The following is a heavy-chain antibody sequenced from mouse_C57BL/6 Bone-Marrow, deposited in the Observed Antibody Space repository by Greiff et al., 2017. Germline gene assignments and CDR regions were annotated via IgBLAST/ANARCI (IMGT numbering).Heavy chain of an antibody. V-gene: IGHV1-82*01. CDR3: ARRETTVVAYYAMDY. CDR1: GYAFSSSW. J-gene: IGHJ4*01. Sequence: VQLQQSGPELVKPGASVKISCKASGYAFSSSWMNWVKQRPGKGLEWIGRIYPGDGDTNYNGKFKGKATLTADNSSSTAYMQLSSLTSEDSAVYCCARRETTVVAYYAMDYWGQGTSVTVSS. CDR2: IYPGDGDT. D-gene: IGHD1-1*01.